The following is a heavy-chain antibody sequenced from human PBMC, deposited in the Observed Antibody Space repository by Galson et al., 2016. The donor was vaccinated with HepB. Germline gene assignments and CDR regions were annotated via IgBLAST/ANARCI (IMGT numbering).Heavy chain of an antibody. V-gene: IGHV4-31*03. CDR2: IHYSGST. D-gene: IGHD5-12*01. Sequence: TLSLTCTVSGGSISSGGYYWSWIRQHPGKGLEWIGYIHYSGSTYYNPSLESRVSISVDTSKNQFSLKLSSVTAADTAVYYCARVTIGYDSLHYFDYWGQGTLVTVSS. CDR3: ARVTIGYDSLHYFDY. J-gene: IGHJ4*02. CDR1: GGSISSGGYY.